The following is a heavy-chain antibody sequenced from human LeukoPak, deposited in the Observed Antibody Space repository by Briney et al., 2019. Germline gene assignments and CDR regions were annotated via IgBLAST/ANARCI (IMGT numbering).Heavy chain of an antibody. V-gene: IGHV4-34*09. D-gene: IGHD7-27*01. CDR1: GGSFSGYY. J-gene: IGHJ4*02. CDR3: AGDNSGSERAMVGHFDY. CDR2: IYHSGST. Sequence: SETLSLTCAVYGGSFSGYYWSWVRQPPGKGLEWIGYIYHSGSTYYSPSLKSRVTISIHASKNQFSLNLSSVTAADTAVYYCAGDNSGSERAMVGHFDYWGQGTLVTVSS.